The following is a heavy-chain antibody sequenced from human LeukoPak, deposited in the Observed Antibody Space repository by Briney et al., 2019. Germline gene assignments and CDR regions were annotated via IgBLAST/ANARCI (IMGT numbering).Heavy chain of an antibody. V-gene: IGHV1-8*03. CDR1: GYTFTSYD. J-gene: IGHJ5*02. Sequence: ASVKVSXKASGYTFTSYDINWVRQAPGQGLEWMGWMNPNSGNTGYAQKFQGRVTITRNTSISTAYMELSSLRSEDTAVYYCARGPARYCSGGSCRKPNWFDPWGQGTLVTVSS. CDR3: ARGPARYCSGGSCRKPNWFDP. CDR2: MNPNSGNT. D-gene: IGHD2-15*01.